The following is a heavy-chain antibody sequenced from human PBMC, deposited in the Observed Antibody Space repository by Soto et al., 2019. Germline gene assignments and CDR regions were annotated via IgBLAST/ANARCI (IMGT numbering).Heavy chain of an antibody. CDR1: GGSVSSGSYY. CDR3: ARDSPLLNSYYYGSGPPWAPNFDY. J-gene: IGHJ4*02. Sequence: NPWETLSLTCTVSGGSVSSGSYYWSWIRQPPGKGLEWIGYIYYSGSTNYNPSLKSRVTISVDTSKNQFSLKLSSVTAADTAVYYCARDSPLLNSYYYGSGPPWAPNFDYWGQGTLVTVSS. D-gene: IGHD3-10*01. CDR2: IYYSGST. V-gene: IGHV4-61*01.